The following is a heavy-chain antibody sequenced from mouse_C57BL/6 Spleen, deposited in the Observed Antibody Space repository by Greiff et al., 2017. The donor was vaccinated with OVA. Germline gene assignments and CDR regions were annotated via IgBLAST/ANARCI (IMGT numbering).Heavy chain of an antibody. J-gene: IGHJ1*03. CDR3: ARWDYYGSSDWYFDV. CDR1: GYTFTSYW. CDR2: IDPSDSET. D-gene: IGHD1-1*01. Sequence: QVQLQQPGAELVRPGSSVKLSCKASGYTFTSYWMHWVKQRPIQGLEWIGNIDPSDSETHYNQKFKDKATLTVDKSSSTAYMQLSSLTSEDSAVYYCARWDYYGSSDWYFDVWGTGTTVTVSS. V-gene: IGHV1-52*01.